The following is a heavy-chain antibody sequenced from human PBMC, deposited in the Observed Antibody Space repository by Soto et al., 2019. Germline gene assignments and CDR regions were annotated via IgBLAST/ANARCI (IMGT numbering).Heavy chain of an antibody. CDR1: GYTFTSYG. D-gene: IGHD1-26*01. V-gene: IGHV1-18*01. J-gene: IGHJ6*02. CDR3: ARRSASGSYYYYYGMDV. Sequence: QVQLVQSGAEVKKPGASVKVSCKASGYTFTSYGISWVRQAPGQGLEWMGWISAYNGNTNYAQKLQGRVTMTTDTSTSTAYMELRRLRSDDTAVYYCARRSASGSYYYYYGMDVWGQGTTVTVSS. CDR2: ISAYNGNT.